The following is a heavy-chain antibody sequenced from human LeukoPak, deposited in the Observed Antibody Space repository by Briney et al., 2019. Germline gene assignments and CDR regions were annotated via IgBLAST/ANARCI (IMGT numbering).Heavy chain of an antibody. CDR1: GYGFTGYY. D-gene: IGHD4-23*01. J-gene: IGHJ4*02. CDR2: ISPNSGDT. Sequence: ASVKVSCKASGYGFTGYYMHWVRQAPGQGLEWMGWISPNSGDTNYAREFQGRVTMTRDTSISTAYMELSGLTSDDTAVYYCARDGSARSGKNNFYYWGQGTLVTVSS. CDR3: ARDGSARSGKNNFYY. V-gene: IGHV1-2*02.